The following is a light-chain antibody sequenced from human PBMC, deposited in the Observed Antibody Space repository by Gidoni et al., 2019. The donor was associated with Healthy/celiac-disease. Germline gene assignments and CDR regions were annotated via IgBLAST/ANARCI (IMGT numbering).Light chain of an antibody. J-gene: IGKJ1*01. CDR1: QVSSNY. CDR3: QHYNTYPRT. CDR2: LAS. V-gene: IGKV1-16*02. Sequence: DIQMTQSPSSLSASVGDRVTITCRASQVSSNYLAWFQQKPGNAPKSLIFLASSLQSGVPSKFSSSGSGTVFTLTISSLQPEDFATYCCQHYNTYPRTFGQGTKVEI.